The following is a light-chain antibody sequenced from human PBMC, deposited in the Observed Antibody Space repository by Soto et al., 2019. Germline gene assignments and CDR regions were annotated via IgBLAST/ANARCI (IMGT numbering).Light chain of an antibody. CDR3: AAWDDSLNGPYV. CDR1: SSNIGSNT. Sequence: QSVLTQPPSASGTPGQRVTISCSGSSSNIGSNTVNWYQQPPGTAPKLLIYSNNQRPSGVPDRFSGSKSGTSASLAISGLQSEDEADYYCAAWDDSLNGPYVFGTGTKLTVL. V-gene: IGLV1-44*01. CDR2: SNN. J-gene: IGLJ1*01.